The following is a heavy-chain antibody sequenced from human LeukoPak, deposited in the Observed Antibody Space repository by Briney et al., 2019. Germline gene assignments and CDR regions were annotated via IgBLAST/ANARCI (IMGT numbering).Heavy chain of an antibody. D-gene: IGHD3-10*02. CDR1: GFTFSSYG. Sequence: GGSLRLSCAASGFTFSSYGMTWVRQAPGKGLEWVSSISSTGSSIFYADSVKGRFTISRDNAKNSLYLQMNSLRAEDTAVYYCAELGITMIGGVWGKGTTVTISS. CDR3: AELGITMIGGV. J-gene: IGHJ6*04. V-gene: IGHV3-21*01. CDR2: ISSTGSSI.